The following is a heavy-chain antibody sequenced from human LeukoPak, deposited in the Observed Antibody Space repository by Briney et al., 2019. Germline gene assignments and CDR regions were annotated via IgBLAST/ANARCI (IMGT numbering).Heavy chain of an antibody. V-gene: IGHV1-46*01. Sequence: ASVKVSCKASGYTFTTYYMHWVRQAPGQGLEWMGIINPGGVSTIYAQKFQGRVTMTTDTSTSTAYMELRSLRSDDTAVYYCARAAITAMVKYYSDYSGHGTLVTVSS. J-gene: IGHJ4*01. CDR3: ARAAITAMVKYYSDY. D-gene: IGHD5-18*01. CDR1: GYTFTTYY. CDR2: INPGGVST.